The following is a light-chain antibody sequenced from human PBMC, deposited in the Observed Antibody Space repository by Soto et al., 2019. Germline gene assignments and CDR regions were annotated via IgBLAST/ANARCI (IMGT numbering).Light chain of an antibody. J-gene: IGLJ2*01. CDR2: DVI. CDR3: CSHAGSYMV. V-gene: IGLV2-11*01. Sequence: QSALTQPRSVSGSPGQSVTISCTGTSSDVGRYNYVSWYQHHPGKAPKLIISDVIKRPSGVPDRFSGSKSGNTASLTISGLQTDDESDYYCCSHAGSYMVFGGGTKVTVL. CDR1: SSDVGRYNY.